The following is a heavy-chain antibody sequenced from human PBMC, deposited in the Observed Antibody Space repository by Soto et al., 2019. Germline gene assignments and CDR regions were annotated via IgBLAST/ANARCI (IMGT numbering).Heavy chain of an antibody. J-gene: IGHJ6*02. V-gene: IGHV3-23*01. CDR3: ANSWLGVYYGMDV. D-gene: IGHD3-10*01. CDR2: ISGSGGST. Sequence: GGSLRLSCAASGFTFSSYAMSWVRQAPGKGLEWVSAISGSGGSTYYADSVKGRFTISRDNSKNTLYLQMNSLRAEDTAVYYCANSWLGVYYGMDVWGQGTTVTVSS. CDR1: GFTFSSYA.